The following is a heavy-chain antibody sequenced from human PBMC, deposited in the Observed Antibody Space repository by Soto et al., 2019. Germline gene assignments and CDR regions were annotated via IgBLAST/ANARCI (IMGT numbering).Heavy chain of an antibody. CDR2: ISYDGSNK. V-gene: IGHV3-30-3*01. D-gene: IGHD6-13*01. CDR3: ARDQQLAPELYYYYGMDV. Sequence: PGGSLRLSCAASGFTFSSYAMHWVRQAPGKGLEWVAVISYDGSNKYYADSVKGRFTISRDNSKNTLYLQMNSLRAEDTAVYYCARDQQLAPELYYYYGMDVWGQGTTVTVSS. J-gene: IGHJ6*02. CDR1: GFTFSSYA.